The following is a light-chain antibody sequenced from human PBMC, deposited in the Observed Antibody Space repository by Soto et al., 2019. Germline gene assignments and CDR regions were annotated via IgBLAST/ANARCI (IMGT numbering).Light chain of an antibody. CDR3: CSYASSSTYV. CDR1: SSDVGSYNL. V-gene: IGLV2-23*01. Sequence: QSALAQPASVSGSPGQSITISCTGTSSDVGSYNLVSWFQHHPGKAPKLMIYEGNKRPSGVSNRFSGSKSGNTASLTISGLQAEDEADYYCCSYASSSTYVFGTGTKVTAL. J-gene: IGLJ1*01. CDR2: EGN.